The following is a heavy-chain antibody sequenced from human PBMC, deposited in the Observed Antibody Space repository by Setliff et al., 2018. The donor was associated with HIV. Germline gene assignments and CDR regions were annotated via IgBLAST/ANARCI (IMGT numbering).Heavy chain of an antibody. CDR2: IFHSGNT. Sequence: PSETLSLTCTVSGDSMSSDKYFWVWVRQPPGKGLEWVGNIFHSGNTYYSPSLKSRVTMSLDTSMNQFSLKLTSVTAADTALYYCARYRRFADYIDVWGKGTTVTVSS. V-gene: IGHV4-39*01. D-gene: IGHD1-26*01. CDR1: GDSMSSDKYF. J-gene: IGHJ6*03. CDR3: ARYRRFADYIDV.